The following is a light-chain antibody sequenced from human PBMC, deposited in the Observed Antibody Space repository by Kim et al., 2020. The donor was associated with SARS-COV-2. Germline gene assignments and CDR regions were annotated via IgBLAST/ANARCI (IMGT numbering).Light chain of an antibody. V-gene: IGLV2-14*03. J-gene: IGLJ3*02. CDR3: SSYTSVSTLV. CDR2: YVT. CDR1: GSDVGGYDH. Sequence: QSALTQPASVSGSPGQSITISCTGTGSDVGGYDHVSWYQQHPGKAPTLIIYYVTRRPSGVSHRFSGSKSANTASLTISGLQPEDEADYYCSSYTSVSTLVFGGGTQLTVL.